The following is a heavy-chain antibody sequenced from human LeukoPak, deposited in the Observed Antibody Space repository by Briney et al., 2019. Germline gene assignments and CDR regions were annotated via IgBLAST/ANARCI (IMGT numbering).Heavy chain of an antibody. J-gene: IGHJ4*02. CDR1: GFTFGDYA. D-gene: IGHD1-1*01. Sequence: GGSLRLSCTASGFTFGDYAMSWIRQAPGRGLEWVGFIRSKAYGETADYAASVKGRFTISRDDSKAIAYLQMSSLKTEDTAVYHCTRDRGAYNLYDYWGQGTLVTVSS. CDR3: TRDRGAYNLYDY. CDR2: IRSKAYGETA. V-gene: IGHV3-49*03.